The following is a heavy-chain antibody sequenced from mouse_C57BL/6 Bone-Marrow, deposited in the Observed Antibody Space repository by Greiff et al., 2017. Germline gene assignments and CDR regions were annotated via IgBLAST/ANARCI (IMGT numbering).Heavy chain of an antibody. V-gene: IGHV1-64*01. Sequence: QVQLQQSGAELVKPGASVKLSCKASGYTFTNYWMHWVKQRPGQGLEWIGMMHPNGGSPDYNEKFKSEATLSVNKSSRTAYMELSGLTSEDSAVYYCARSYDYDDYTMDYWGQGTSVTVSS. CDR1: GYTFTNYW. D-gene: IGHD2-4*01. CDR2: MHPNGGSP. J-gene: IGHJ4*01. CDR3: ARSYDYDDYTMDY.